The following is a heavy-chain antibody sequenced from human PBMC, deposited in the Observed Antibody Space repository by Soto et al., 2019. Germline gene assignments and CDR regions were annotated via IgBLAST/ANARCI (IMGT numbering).Heavy chain of an antibody. CDR1: GGSISSGGYY. D-gene: IGHD5-12*01. CDR2: IYYSGST. CDR3: ARVYSGYDSLDY. J-gene: IGHJ4*02. V-gene: IGHV4-31*03. Sequence: SETLSLTCTVSGGSISSGGYYWSWIRQHPGKGLEWIGYIYYSGSTYYNPSLKSRVTISVDTSKNQFSLKLSSVTAADTAVYYCARVYSGYDSLDYWGQGTLVTVSS.